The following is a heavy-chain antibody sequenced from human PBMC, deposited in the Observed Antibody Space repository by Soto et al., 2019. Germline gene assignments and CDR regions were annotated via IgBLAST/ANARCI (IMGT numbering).Heavy chain of an antibody. CDR1: GFTIENSV. J-gene: IGHJ3*01. V-gene: IGHV3-74*01. CDR2: ITSAGDGT. D-gene: IGHD5-18*01. Sequence: EVQLVESGGGLVQPGGSLRLSCVASGFTIENSVMHWVRQTPGKGLMWVSRITSAGDGTLYADSVQGRFTISRDNAKNTVYLHMTGLRVEETAVYYCARAQKWRQLSLNVFDLWGQGTTVTVSS. CDR3: ARAQKWRQLSLNVFDL.